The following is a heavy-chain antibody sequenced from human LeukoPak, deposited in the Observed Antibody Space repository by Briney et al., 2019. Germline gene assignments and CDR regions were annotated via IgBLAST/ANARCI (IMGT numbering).Heavy chain of an antibody. D-gene: IGHD3-3*01. CDR3: ARVSIFGVVAYGMDV. CDR1: GFTFSDYY. Sequence: GGSLRLSCAASGFTFSDYYMSWIRQAPGKGLEWVSYISSSGSTIYYADSVKGRFTISRDNAKNSLYLQMNSLRAEDTAVYYCARVSIFGVVAYGMDVWGQGTTVTVSS. CDR2: ISSSGSTI. J-gene: IGHJ6*02. V-gene: IGHV3-11*04.